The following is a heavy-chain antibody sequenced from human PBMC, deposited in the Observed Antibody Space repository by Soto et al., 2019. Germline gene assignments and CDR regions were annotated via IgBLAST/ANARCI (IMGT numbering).Heavy chain of an antibody. CDR3: ARGSTIVRGAPSWFDP. CDR1: GGTFSRYT. V-gene: IGHV1-69*02. Sequence: QVQLVQSGAEVKKPGSSVKVSCKASGGTFSRYTINWVRQAPGQGLEWMGRIIPIAAIANYTQKFQGRVTITVYXXSXTAYMELSSLRSDATAVYYCARGSTIVRGAPSWFDPWGQGTLVTVSS. D-gene: IGHD3-10*01. J-gene: IGHJ5*02. CDR2: IIPIAAIA.